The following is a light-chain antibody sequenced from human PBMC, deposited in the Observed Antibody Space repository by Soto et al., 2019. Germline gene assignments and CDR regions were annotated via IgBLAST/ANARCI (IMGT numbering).Light chain of an antibody. CDR1: QGVSSSY. V-gene: IGKV3-20*01. CDR3: QQYGSSQWT. Sequence: TQSPATVSVTTGERATLSCRASQGVSSSYLAWYQQKPGQAPRLLIYGASSRATGIPDRFSGSGSGTDFTLTISRLEPEDFAVYYCQQYGSSQWTFGQGTRLEI. CDR2: GAS. J-gene: IGKJ5*01.